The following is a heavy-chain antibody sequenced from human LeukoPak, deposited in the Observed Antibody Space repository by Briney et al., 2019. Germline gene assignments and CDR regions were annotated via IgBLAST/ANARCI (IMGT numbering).Heavy chain of an antibody. Sequence: ASVKVSCKASGYTFTGYYMHWVRQARGQRLEWIGWIVVGSGNTNYAQKFQERVTITRDMSTSTAYMELSSLRSEDTAVCYCAVDSSGENDAFDIWGQGTMVTVSS. V-gene: IGHV1-58*02. CDR3: AVDSSGENDAFDI. CDR1: GYTFTGYY. J-gene: IGHJ3*02. CDR2: IVVGSGNT. D-gene: IGHD3-22*01.